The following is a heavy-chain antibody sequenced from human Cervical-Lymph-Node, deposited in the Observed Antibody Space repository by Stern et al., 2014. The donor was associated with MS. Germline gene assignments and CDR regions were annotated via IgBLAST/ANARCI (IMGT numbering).Heavy chain of an antibody. J-gene: IGHJ4*02. CDR1: GGSMPDYY. D-gene: IGHD5-24*01. Sequence: VQLVESGPGLVKPSETLSLTCSVSGGSMPDYYWSWVRQPPGKGLEWIGYVYHTGSIIYIPSLNSRVTISIDTSKSQFSLKVKSVTAADTAVYYCARGGRMASMFYWGQGTLVTVSS. V-gene: IGHV4-59*01. CDR2: VYHTGSI. CDR3: ARGGRMASMFY.